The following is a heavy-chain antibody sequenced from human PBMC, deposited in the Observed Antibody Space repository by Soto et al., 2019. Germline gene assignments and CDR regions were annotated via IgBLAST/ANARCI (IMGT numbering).Heavy chain of an antibody. CDR1: GFTFSTYA. CDR2: ITSAGAT. V-gene: IGHV3-23*01. J-gene: IGHJ4*02. CDR3: AYLTGFDY. Sequence: EVQLLESGGDLVQPGGSLRLSCAASGFTFSTYAMGWVRQAPGKGLEWVSSITSAGATYYADSVKGRFTTSRDNSKNTLYLQMNSLRPEDTAVYYCAYLTGFDYWGQGTLVTVSS.